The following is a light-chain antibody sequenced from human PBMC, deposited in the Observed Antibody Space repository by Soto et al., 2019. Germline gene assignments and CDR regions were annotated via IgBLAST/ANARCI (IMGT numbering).Light chain of an antibody. Sequence: QSALTQPASVSGSPGQSITISCTGTSSDVGGYNYVSWYQQHPGKAPKLMIYDVSNRPSGVSNRFSGSKSGNTASVTISGLQAEDEADYYCSSYTTSGSLVFGGGTKLTVL. J-gene: IGLJ2*01. CDR2: DVS. CDR1: SSDVGGYNY. CDR3: SSYTTSGSLV. V-gene: IGLV2-14*01.